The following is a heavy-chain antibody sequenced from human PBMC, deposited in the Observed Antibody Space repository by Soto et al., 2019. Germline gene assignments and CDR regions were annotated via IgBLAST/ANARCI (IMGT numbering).Heavy chain of an antibody. V-gene: IGHV3-30-3*01. CDR1: GFTFSDYE. D-gene: IGHD3-10*01. J-gene: IGHJ6*02. Sequence: GGSLRLSCAASGFTFSDYEMTWVRQAPGKGLEWVAVISYDGSNKYYADSVKGRFTISRDNSKNTLYLQMNSLRAEDTAVYYCARAWFGERPHYYYYGMDVWGQGTTVTVSS. CDR3: ARAWFGERPHYYYYGMDV. CDR2: ISYDGSNK.